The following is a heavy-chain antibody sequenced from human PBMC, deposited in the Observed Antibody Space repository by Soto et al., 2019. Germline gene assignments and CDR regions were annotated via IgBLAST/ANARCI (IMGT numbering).Heavy chain of an antibody. J-gene: IGHJ6*02. Sequence: QVQLVESGGGVIQPGRSLRLSCEASGFAFDTYGMHWIRQGAGQGLEWVATMSYDGSKIYYRDSVRGRFSISRDDYKRTLYLQMNSLRAEDTAVYYCAKDRDPYYYYYLMDVWGQGTTVTVSS. V-gene: IGHV3-30*18. CDR2: MSYDGSKI. CDR3: AKDRDPYYYYYLMDV. CDR1: GFAFDTYG.